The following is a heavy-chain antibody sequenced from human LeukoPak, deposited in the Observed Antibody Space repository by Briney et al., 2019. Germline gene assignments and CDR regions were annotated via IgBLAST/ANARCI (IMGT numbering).Heavy chain of an antibody. CDR2: INWNGGST. V-gene: IGHV3-20*04. J-gene: IGHJ3*02. Sequence: GGSLRLSCAASGFTFDDYGMSWVRQAPGKGLEWVSGINWNGGSTGYADSVKGRFTISRDNAKNSLYLQMNSLRAEDTALYYCARDFVMVRGGGAFDIWGQGTMVAVSS. CDR1: GFTFDDYG. D-gene: IGHD3-10*01. CDR3: ARDFVMVRGGGAFDI.